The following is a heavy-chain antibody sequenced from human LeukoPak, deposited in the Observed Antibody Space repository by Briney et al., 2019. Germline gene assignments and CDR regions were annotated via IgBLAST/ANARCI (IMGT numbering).Heavy chain of an antibody. J-gene: IGHJ5*02. CDR2: IKWNSDSI. CDR1: GFTFDDYA. Sequence: GGSLRLSCAASGFTFDDYAMHWVRQVPGKGLEWVSGIKWNSDSIGYADSVKGRFTTSRDNAKNSLYLQMNSLRAEDTAVYYCARDEASAHDYIVSDWFDPWGQGTLVTVSS. V-gene: IGHV3-9*01. CDR3: ARDEASAHDYIVSDWFDP. D-gene: IGHD4-11*01.